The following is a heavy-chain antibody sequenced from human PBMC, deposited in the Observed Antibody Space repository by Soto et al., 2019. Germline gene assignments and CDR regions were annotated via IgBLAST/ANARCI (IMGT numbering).Heavy chain of an antibody. CDR3: ARDLGSGWTYFDY. D-gene: IGHD6-19*01. CDR2: ISYSGST. V-gene: IGHV4-59*01. Sequence: SETLSLTCTVSGGSISSYYWSWIRQPPGRGPEWIGHISYSGSTNYNPSLKSRVTILGDTSKNQFSLKLSSVTAADTAVYYCARDLGSGWTYFDYWGQGILVTVSS. CDR1: GGSISSYY. J-gene: IGHJ4*02.